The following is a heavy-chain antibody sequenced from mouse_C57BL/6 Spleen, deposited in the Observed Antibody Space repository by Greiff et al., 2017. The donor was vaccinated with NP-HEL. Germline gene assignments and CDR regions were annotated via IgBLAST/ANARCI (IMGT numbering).Heavy chain of an antibody. CDR3: TRGKTGTRYYYAMDY. D-gene: IGHD4-1*01. V-gene: IGHV1-5*01. CDR1: GYTFTSYW. Sequence: EVQLQQSGTVLARPGASVKMSCKTSGYTFTSYWMHWVKQRPGQGLEWIGAIYPGNSDTSYNQKFKGKAKLTAVTSASTAYMELSSLTNEDSAVYYCTRGKTGTRYYYAMDYWGQGTSVTVSS. CDR2: IYPGNSDT. J-gene: IGHJ4*01.